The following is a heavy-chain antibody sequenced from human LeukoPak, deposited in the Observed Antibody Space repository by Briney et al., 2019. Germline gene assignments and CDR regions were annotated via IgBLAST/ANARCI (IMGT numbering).Heavy chain of an antibody. CDR2: MNPNSGNT. D-gene: IGHD1-26*01. J-gene: IGHJ4*02. CDR1: GYTFTGYY. V-gene: IGHV1-8*03. Sequence: ASVKVSCKASGYTFTGYYMHWVRQAPGQGLEWMGWMNPNSGNTGYAQKFQGRVTITRNTSISTAYMELSSLRSEDTAVYYCARGLEVGAASNFDYWGQGTLVTVSS. CDR3: ARGLEVGAASNFDY.